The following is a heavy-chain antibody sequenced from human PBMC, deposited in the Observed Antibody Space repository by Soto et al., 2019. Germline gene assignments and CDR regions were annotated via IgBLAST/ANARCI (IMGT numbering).Heavy chain of an antibody. CDR3: ARVRGPYCGGDGYQPTANCFDH. Sequence: SETLSLTCAVSGASIGTSNWWSWVRQSPGKGLEWIGEIHDSGSTESNPSLKSRVTISVDRSKNQFSLKLSSVTAADTAVYYCARVRGPYCGGDGYQPTANCFDHLGEGTPVTVSS. D-gene: IGHD2-21*02. J-gene: IGHJ5*02. V-gene: IGHV4-4*02. CDR1: GASIGTSNW. CDR2: IHDSGST.